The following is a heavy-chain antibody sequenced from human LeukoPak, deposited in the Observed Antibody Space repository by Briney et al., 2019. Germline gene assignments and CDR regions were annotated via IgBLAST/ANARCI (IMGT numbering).Heavy chain of an antibody. Sequence: SETLSLTCAVYGGSFSGYYWSWIRQPPGKGLEWIGEINHSGSTNYNPSLKSRVTISVDRSKNQFSLKLTSVTAADTAVYYCAREAGFRTNGVCYHDAFDIWGQGTMVTVSS. V-gene: IGHV4-34*01. CDR2: INHSGST. CDR1: GGSFSGYY. J-gene: IGHJ3*02. D-gene: IGHD2-8*01. CDR3: AREAGFRTNGVCYHDAFDI.